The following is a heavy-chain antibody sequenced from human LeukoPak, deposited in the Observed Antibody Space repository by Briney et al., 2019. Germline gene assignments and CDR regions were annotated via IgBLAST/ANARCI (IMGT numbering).Heavy chain of an antibody. J-gene: IGHJ6*03. CDR3: ARDGHYGDYVFAYMDV. CDR1: GGSISSSSYY. CDR2: IYYSGST. D-gene: IGHD4-17*01. Sequence: EPSETLSLTCTVSGGSISSSSYYWGWIRQPPGKGLEWIGTIYYSGSTYYNPSLKSRVTTSIDTSKNQFSLKLSSVTAADTAVYYCARDGHYGDYVFAYMDVWGKGTTVTVSS. V-gene: IGHV4-39*07.